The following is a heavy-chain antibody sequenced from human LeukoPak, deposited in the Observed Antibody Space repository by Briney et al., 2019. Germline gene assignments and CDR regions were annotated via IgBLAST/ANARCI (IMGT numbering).Heavy chain of an antibody. V-gene: IGHV3-30*02. CDR2: IRYDGSNK. J-gene: IGHJ4*02. D-gene: IGHD6-19*01. Sequence: GGSLRLSCAASGFTFSSYGMHWVRQAPGKGLEWVAFIRYDGSNKYYADSVKGRFTISRDNSKNTLYLQMNSLRAEDTAVYYCAKDRSQLTAVAGTYTAYWGQGTLVTVSS. CDR3: AKDRSQLTAVAGTYTAY. CDR1: GFTFSSYG.